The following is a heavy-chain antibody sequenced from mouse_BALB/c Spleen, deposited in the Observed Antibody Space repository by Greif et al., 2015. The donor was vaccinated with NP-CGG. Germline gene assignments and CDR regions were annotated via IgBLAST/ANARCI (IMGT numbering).Heavy chain of an antibody. V-gene: IGHV1S137*01. D-gene: IGHD2-2*01. CDR3: ARFGGYDGTSYAMDY. Sequence: VKLVESGAELVRPGVSVKTSCKGSGYTFTDYAMHWVKQSHAKSLEWIGVISTYYGDASYNQKFKGKATMTVDKSSSTAYMELARLTSEDSAIYYCARFGGYDGTSYAMDYWGQGTSVTVSS. J-gene: IGHJ4*01. CDR1: GYTFTDYA. CDR2: ISTYYGDA.